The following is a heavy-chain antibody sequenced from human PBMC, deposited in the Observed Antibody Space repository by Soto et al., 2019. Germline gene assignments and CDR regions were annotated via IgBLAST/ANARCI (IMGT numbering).Heavy chain of an antibody. D-gene: IGHD3-3*01. Sequence: PGGSLRLSCAASGFTFSSYDMHWVRQATGKGLEWVSAIGTAGDTYYADSVKGRFTISRDNSKNMLYLQMNSLRAEDTAVYFCAKKVTIYAVDPADYWGQGTQVTVSS. J-gene: IGHJ4*02. CDR1: GFTFSSYD. CDR2: IGTAGDT. CDR3: AKKVTIYAVDPADY. V-gene: IGHV3-13*01.